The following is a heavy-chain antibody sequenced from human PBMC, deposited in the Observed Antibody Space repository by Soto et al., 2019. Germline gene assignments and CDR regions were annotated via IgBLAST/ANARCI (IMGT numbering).Heavy chain of an antibody. D-gene: IGHD5-12*01. V-gene: IGHV4-31*03. Sequence: TLSLNYTFIGISILSTRYYWKLSCKHHGGGLEWIGYIHNSGSTYYNPSLKSRVTISVDTSKNLFSLKLSSVTAADTAVYYCAREGSRDGYNNFDYWGQG. CDR3: AREGSRDGYNNFDY. J-gene: IGHJ4*02. CDR1: GISILSTRYY. CDR2: IHNSGST.